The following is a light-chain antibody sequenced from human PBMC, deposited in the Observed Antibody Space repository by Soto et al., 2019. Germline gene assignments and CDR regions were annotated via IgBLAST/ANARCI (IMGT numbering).Light chain of an antibody. CDR1: QSVYNNY. CDR2: AAS. V-gene: IGKV3-20*01. J-gene: IGKJ5*01. CDR3: QQYAGSFT. Sequence: EIVLTQSPGTLSLSPGERATLSCRASQSVYNNYLAWYRQRPGQDTKLLIYAASTRATGIPERFSGSGSGTDFTITISRLEPEVVAVYYCQQYAGSFTFGQGTRLEIK.